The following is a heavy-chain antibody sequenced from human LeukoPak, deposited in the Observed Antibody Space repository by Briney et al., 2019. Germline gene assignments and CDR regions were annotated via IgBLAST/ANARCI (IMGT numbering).Heavy chain of an antibody. CDR2: IYYSGST. CDR1: GGSISSSSYY. D-gene: IGHD3-22*01. CDR3: ARHQLPDSSGYYYSIEPKYAFDI. V-gene: IGHV4-39*01. Sequence: PSETLSLTCTVSGGSISSSSYYWGWIRQPPGKGLEWIGSIYYSGSTYYNPSLKSRVTISVDTSKNQFSLKLSSVTAADTAVYYCARHQLPDSSGYYYSIEPKYAFDIWGQGTMVTVSS. J-gene: IGHJ3*02.